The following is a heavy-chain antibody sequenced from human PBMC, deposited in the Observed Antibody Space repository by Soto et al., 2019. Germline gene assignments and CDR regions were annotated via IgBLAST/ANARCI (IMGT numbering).Heavy chain of an antibody. Sequence: SETLSLTCTVSVGSISSYYWSWIRQPPRKGQEKNGYIYYSGSTNYTPSLKSRVTISVDTSKNQFSLKLSSVTAADTAVYYCARSYSSWYHYYYYYMDVWGKGTTVTVSS. J-gene: IGHJ6*03. CDR3: ARSYSSWYHYYYYYMDV. CDR1: VGSISSYY. V-gene: IGHV4-59*08. CDR2: IYYSGST. D-gene: IGHD6-13*01.